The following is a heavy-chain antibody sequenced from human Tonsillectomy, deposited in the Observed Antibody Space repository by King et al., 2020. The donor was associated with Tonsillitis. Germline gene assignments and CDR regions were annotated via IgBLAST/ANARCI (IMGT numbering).Heavy chain of an antibody. CDR3: ARDRRLQCVHYAFDI. Sequence: EVQLVESGGGLVKPGGSLRLSCAASGFTFSSYNMNWVRQAPGKGLEWVSSIRTSGSYIYYADSVKGRFTISRDNAKDSLYLQMNSLRAEDTAVYYCARDRRLQCVHYAFDIWGQGTMVTGAS. CDR2: IRTSGSYI. D-gene: IGHD5-24*01. J-gene: IGHJ3*02. V-gene: IGHV3-21*01. CDR1: GFTFSSYN.